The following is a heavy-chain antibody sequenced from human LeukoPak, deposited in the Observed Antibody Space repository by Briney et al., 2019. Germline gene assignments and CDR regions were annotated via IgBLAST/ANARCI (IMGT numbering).Heavy chain of an antibody. Sequence: GGSLRLSCAASGGTFSSYAISWVRQAPGQGLEWMGRIIPILGIANYAQKFQGRVTITADKSTSTAYMELSSLRSEDTAVYYCASVSVNYYDSSGHHGDWFDPWGQGTLVTVSS. D-gene: IGHD3-22*01. V-gene: IGHV1-69*04. CDR1: GGTFSSYA. J-gene: IGHJ5*02. CDR2: IIPILGIA. CDR3: ASVSVNYYDSSGHHGDWFDP.